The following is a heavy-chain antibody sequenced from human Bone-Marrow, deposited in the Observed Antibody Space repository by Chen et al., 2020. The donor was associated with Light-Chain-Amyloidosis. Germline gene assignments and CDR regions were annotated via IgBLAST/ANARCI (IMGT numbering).Heavy chain of an antibody. D-gene: IGHD2-21*01. CDR1: YW. V-gene: IGHV5-51*01. CDR3: ARRRDGYNFDY. J-gene: IGHJ4*02. CDR2: IYPDDSDA. Sequence: YWIGWVRQMPGKGLEWMGVIYPDDSDARYSPSFEGQVTXXXXXSXXXXXXXXXXXXXXXXAMYYCARRRDGYNFDYWGQGTLXTVSS.